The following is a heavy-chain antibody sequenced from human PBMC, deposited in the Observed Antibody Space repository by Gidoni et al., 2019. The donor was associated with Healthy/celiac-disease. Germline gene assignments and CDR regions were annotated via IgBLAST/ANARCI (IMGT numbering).Heavy chain of an antibody. J-gene: IGHJ5*02. Sequence: EVQLVESGGGLVQPGGSLRLFCAASGFTFSSYSMNWVRQAPGKGLEWVSYISSSSSTIYYADSVKGRFTISRDNVKNSLYLQMNSLRAEDTAVYYCARSGKRWLHPTSNWFDPWGQGTLVTVSS. V-gene: IGHV3-48*01. CDR3: ARSGKRWLHPTSNWFDP. D-gene: IGHD5-12*01. CDR2: ISSSSSTI. CDR1: GFTFSSYS.